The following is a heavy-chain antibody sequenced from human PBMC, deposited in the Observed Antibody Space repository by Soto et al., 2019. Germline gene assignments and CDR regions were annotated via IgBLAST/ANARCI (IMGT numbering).Heavy chain of an antibody. Sequence: ASVKVSCKASGYTFTNYATHWVRPAPGQRLEWMGWINAGDGNTKYSQSFQDRLTITRDTSASTSYMDLSSLTSEDTAIYYCARGAASGWPFDSWGLGTLVTVSS. J-gene: IGHJ4*01. CDR3: ARGAASGWPFDS. V-gene: IGHV1-3*01. CDR2: INAGDGNT. CDR1: GYTFTNYA. D-gene: IGHD6-19*01.